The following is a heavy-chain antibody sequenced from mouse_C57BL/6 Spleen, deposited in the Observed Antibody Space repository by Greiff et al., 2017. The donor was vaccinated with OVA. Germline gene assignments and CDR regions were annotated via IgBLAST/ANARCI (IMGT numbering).Heavy chain of an antibody. V-gene: IGHV5-17*01. J-gene: IGHJ4*01. Sequence: EVMLVESGGGLVKPGGSLKLSCAASGFTFSDYGMHWVRQAPEKGLEWVAYISSGSSTIYYADTVKGRFTISRDNAKNTLFLQMTSLRSEDTAMYYCASLYDYGAMDYWGQGTSVTVSS. D-gene: IGHD2-3*01. CDR2: ISSGSSTI. CDR1: GFTFSDYG. CDR3: ASLYDYGAMDY.